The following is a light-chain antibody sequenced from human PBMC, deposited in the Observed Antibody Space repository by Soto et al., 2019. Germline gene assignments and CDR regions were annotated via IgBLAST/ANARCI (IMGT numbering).Light chain of an antibody. CDR1: QSVRSN. Sequence: EIVMTQSPATLSVSPGERATLSCRASQSVRSNLAWYQQKPGQAPRLVIYAASTRATGIPDRFSGSVSGTEFTLTISSLQSEDFAVYYCQQSYSTPITFGQGTRLEIK. CDR2: AAS. J-gene: IGKJ5*01. V-gene: IGKV3-15*01. CDR3: QQSYSTPIT.